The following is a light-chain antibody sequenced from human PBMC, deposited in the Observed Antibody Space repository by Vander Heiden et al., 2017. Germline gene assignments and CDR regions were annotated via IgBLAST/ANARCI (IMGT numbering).Light chain of an antibody. CDR3: QQYVNLLS. J-gene: IGKJ4*01. CDR2: DAS. CDR1: QDISNH. Sequence: DIQMTQSPSSLSASVGDRVTITCQASQDISNHLNWYQQKPGKATNLLIYDASNLKTGVPSRCSGSGSGTDFTLTISSLQPEDIATYYCQQYVNLLSFGGGTKVEIK. V-gene: IGKV1-33*01.